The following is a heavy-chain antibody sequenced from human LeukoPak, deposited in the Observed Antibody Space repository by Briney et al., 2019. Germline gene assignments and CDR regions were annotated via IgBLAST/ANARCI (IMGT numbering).Heavy chain of an antibody. CDR2: VYYGGST. J-gene: IGHJ3*02. D-gene: IGHD3-10*01. V-gene: IGHV4-59*04. Sequence: SETLSLTCSVSGGSISSYYWSWIRQPPGKGLEWIGSVYYGGSTYYSPSLKGRLTISLDTSKHQFSLKLSSVSAADTAVYYCSFNLGSGSYAFDIWGQGTMVTVSS. CDR1: GGSISSYY. CDR3: SFNLGSGSYAFDI.